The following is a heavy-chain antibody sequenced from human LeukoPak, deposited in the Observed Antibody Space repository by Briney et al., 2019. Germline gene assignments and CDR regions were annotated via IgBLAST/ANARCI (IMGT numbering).Heavy chain of an antibody. D-gene: IGHD6-13*01. Sequence: SETLSLTCTVSGGSISSGGYYWTWIRQHPGKGLEWIGYIYYSGTYYNPSLKSRVSISEDTSKNQFSLKLSSVTAADTAVYYCARSRTRAGTAAGIPFDPWGQGTLVTVSS. CDR1: GGSISSGGYY. CDR3: ARSRTRAGTAAGIPFDP. J-gene: IGHJ5*02. CDR2: IYYSGT. V-gene: IGHV4-31*03.